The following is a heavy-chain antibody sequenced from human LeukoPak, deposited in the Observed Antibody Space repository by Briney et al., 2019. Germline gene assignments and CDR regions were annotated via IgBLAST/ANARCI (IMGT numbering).Heavy chain of an antibody. J-gene: IGHJ4*02. CDR2: INHSGRT. V-gene: IGHV4-34*01. D-gene: IGHD4-17*01. CDR3: APIFGDYSDFDS. Sequence: NPSETLSLTCAVFGGSLNVYYWSWIRQPPGRGLEWIGEINHSGRTNYNPSLKSRVTISLDKTMNQFSLRLSSVTAADTAVYFCAPIFGDYSDFDSWDRGTLVTVSS. CDR1: GGSLNVYY.